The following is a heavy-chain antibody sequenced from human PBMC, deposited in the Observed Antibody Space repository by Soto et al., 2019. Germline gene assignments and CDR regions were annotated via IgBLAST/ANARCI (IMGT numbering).Heavy chain of an antibody. CDR1: GFTFDSYA. Sequence: EVQLVESGGGLVQPGRSLRLSCVASGFTFDSYAMHWVRQAPGKGLGWVSGISWNSGSIGYEDSVKGRFTISRDNAQNSLYLEMNRLRVEDTAFYYCVKDIHEQWLVSHFEYWGQGALVTVSS. CDR2: ISWNSGSI. CDR3: VKDIHEQWLVSHFEY. V-gene: IGHV3-9*01. D-gene: IGHD6-19*01. J-gene: IGHJ4*02.